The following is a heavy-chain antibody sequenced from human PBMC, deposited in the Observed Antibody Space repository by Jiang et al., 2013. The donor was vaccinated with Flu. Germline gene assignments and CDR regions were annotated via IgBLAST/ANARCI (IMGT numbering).Heavy chain of an antibody. CDR3: ARGRGVAVAGDFDY. Sequence: GSGLVKPSQTLSLTCSVSGGSIGSGGYYWTWIRQSPGKGLEWIGYIYNSKTTSYNPPLKSRVTISGDTSKNQFSLNLSSVTAADTAVYYCARGRGVAVAGDFDYWGQGILVTVSS. J-gene: IGHJ4*02. CDR2: IYNSKTT. V-gene: IGHV4-31*03. D-gene: IGHD6-19*01. CDR1: GGSIGSGGYY.